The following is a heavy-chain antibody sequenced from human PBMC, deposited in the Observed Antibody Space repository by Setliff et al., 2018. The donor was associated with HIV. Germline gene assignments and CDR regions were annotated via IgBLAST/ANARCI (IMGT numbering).Heavy chain of an antibody. J-gene: IGHJ3*02. CDR3: TTGPNPSEEEAFDI. Sequence: GGSLRLSCSGSGFTFNDAWVSWVRQAPGKGLEWIARIKSKSEGATRDFAAPVKGRALISRDDSKNTVFLQMNSLQTEDTAVYYCTTGPNPSEEEAFDIWGQGTMVTVSS. CDR2: IKSKSEGATR. CDR1: GFTFNDAW. V-gene: IGHV3-15*05.